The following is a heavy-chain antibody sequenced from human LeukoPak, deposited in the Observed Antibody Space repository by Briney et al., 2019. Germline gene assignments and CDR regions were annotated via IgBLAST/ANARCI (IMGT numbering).Heavy chain of an antibody. D-gene: IGHD3-10*01. V-gene: IGHV1-18*01. J-gene: IGHJ4*02. CDR3: ARDRVQWSYGRSGSDD. CDR1: GYTFSSYG. Sequence: ASVKVSCTASGYTFSSYGVSWVRQAPGQGLEWMGWISPNNGNTNYAQKVQGRVTMTTDTSTSTAYMELRSLRSDDTAVYYCARDRVQWSYGRSGSDDWGQGTLVTVSS. CDR2: ISPNNGNT.